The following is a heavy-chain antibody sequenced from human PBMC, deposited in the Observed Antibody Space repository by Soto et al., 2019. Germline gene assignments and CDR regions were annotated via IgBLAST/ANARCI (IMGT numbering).Heavy chain of an antibody. D-gene: IGHD4-17*01. V-gene: IGHV1-18*01. Sequence: QLQLVQSGPEAKKPGASVKVSCKASGYTVATSTISWLRQAPGQGPEWMGWIKAYSGNTNYAQKLQGRFTMTTDTSTRTAYMELRSLTTDDTAIYYCAIADYGDDDYWGLGTLVTVSS. CDR1: GYTVATST. J-gene: IGHJ4*02. CDR3: AIADYGDDDY. CDR2: IKAYSGNT.